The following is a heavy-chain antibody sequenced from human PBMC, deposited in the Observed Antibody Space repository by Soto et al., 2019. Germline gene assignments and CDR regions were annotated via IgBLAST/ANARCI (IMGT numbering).Heavy chain of an antibody. CDR2: IGASGVKI. J-gene: IGHJ5*02. Sequence: EVQLLESGGGLVQPGGSLRLSCAASGFTFGNYDMSWGRQAPGKGLEWVAGIGASGVKIYYADAVKGRFTISRDNSKNKLDRELTSLRAEYTAVYYGATTPPHPAGSGSYWFDPGGQGTKVTVSS. CDR3: ATTPPHPAGSGSYWFDP. CDR1: GFTFGNYD. V-gene: IGHV3-23*01. D-gene: IGHD2-15*01.